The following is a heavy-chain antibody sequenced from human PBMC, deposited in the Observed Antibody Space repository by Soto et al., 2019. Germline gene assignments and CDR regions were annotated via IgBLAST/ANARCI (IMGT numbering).Heavy chain of an antibody. J-gene: IGHJ4*02. V-gene: IGHV3-7*03. Sequence: GGSLRLSCAASGFTFSSYWMSWVRQAPGKGLEWVANIKQDGSEKYYVDSAKGRFTISRDNAKNSLYLQMNSLRAEDTAVYYCGKERRGSGWFVSSYWGQGILVTVSS. D-gene: IGHD6-19*01. CDR2: IKQDGSEK. CDR1: GFTFSSYW. CDR3: GKERRGSGWFVSSY.